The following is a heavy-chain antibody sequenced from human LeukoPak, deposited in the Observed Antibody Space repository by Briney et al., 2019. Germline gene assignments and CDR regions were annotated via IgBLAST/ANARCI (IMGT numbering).Heavy chain of an antibody. CDR2: IKQDGSEK. J-gene: IGHJ4*02. D-gene: IGHD6-13*01. CDR3: AKGVASSWTAFDI. Sequence: QPGGSLRLSCAASGFTFSSYWMSWVRQAPGKGLEWVANIKQDGSEKYYVDSVKGRFTISRDNSKNTLYLQMNSLRAEDTAVYYCAKGVASSWTAFDIWGQGTLVTVSS. CDR1: GFTFSSYW. V-gene: IGHV3-7*03.